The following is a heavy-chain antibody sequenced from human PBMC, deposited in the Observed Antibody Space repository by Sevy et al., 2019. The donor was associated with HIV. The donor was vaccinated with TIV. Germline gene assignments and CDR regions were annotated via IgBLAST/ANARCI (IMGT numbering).Heavy chain of an antibody. CDR3: ASGVTAAAPPRYGMDV. Sequence: GGSLRLSCAASGFTFSGYSMNWVRQAPGKGLEWVSSISSSSSYIYYADSVKGRFTISRDNAKNSLYLQMNSLRAEDTAVYYCASGVTAAAPPRYGMDVWGQGTTVTVSS. J-gene: IGHJ6*02. CDR1: GFTFSGYS. V-gene: IGHV3-21*01. D-gene: IGHD6-13*01. CDR2: ISSSSSYI.